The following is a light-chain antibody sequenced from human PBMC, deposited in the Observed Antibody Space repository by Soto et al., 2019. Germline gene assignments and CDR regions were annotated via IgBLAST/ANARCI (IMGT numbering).Light chain of an antibody. CDR2: DAS. CDR3: QQDNVYALT. J-gene: IGKJ4*01. V-gene: IGKV1-5*01. CDR1: QSISSW. Sequence: DIQMTQSPSTLSASVGDRVTITCRASQSISSWLAWYLQKPGKAPKRLIYDASSSESGVPSRFSGSGSGTEFALTFSSLQPDDFATDGCQQDNVYALTFGGGPKVVIK.